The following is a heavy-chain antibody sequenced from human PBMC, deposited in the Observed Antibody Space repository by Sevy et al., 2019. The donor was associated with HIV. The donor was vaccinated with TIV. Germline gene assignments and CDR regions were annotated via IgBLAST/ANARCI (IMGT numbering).Heavy chain of an antibody. CDR1: GFSLSTSGMG. CDR3: AHGLYGDYANWFDP. V-gene: IGHV2-5*02. J-gene: IGHJ5*02. Sequence: SGPTLVNPTQTLTLTCTFSGFSLSTSGMGVGWIRQPPGKALEWLALLYWDDDKRYSPSLKSRLTITKDTSKNQVVLKMTNMDPVDTGTYYCAHGLYGDYANWFDPWGQGTLVTVSS. CDR2: LYWDDDK. D-gene: IGHD4-17*01.